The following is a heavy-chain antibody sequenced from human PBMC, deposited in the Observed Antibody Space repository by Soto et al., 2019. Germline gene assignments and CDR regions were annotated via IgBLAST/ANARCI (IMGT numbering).Heavy chain of an antibody. V-gene: IGHV1-18*01. Sequence: VSCKASGYTFTSYGISWVRQAPGQGLEWMGWISAYNGNTNCAQKLQGRVTMTTDTSTSTAYMELRSLRSDDTAVYYCAKDWRWLPLGYFYDWGQATLFTLSS. CDR2: ISAYNGNT. CDR1: GYTFTSYG. J-gene: IGHJ4*02. CDR3: AKDWRWLPLGYFYD. D-gene: IGHD5-12*01.